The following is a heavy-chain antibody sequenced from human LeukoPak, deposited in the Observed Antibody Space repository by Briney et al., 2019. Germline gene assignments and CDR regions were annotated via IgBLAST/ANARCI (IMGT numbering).Heavy chain of an antibody. D-gene: IGHD1-1*01. V-gene: IGHV1-2*02. CDR1: GYTFTDYY. Sequence: GASVKVSCKASGYTFTDYYMHWVRQAPGQGLEWMGWINPNSGGTNYAQKFQGRVTMTRDTSISTAYMELSRLRSDDTAVCYCARDGLERRPFYYYGMDVWGQGTTVTVSS. J-gene: IGHJ6*02. CDR3: ARDGLERRPFYYYGMDV. CDR2: INPNSGGT.